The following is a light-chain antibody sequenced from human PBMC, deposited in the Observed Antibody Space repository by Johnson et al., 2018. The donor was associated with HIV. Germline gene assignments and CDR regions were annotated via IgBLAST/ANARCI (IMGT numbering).Light chain of an antibody. CDR3: GTWDSSLNAYV. Sequence: QSVLTQPPSVSAAAGQKVTISCSGSSSNIDSNSVSWYQQLPGTAPKVLIYENNKRPSGIPDRFSGSKSGTSATLGITGLQTGDEADYYCGTWDSSLNAYVFGAASKVAVL. CDR2: ENN. V-gene: IGLV1-51*02. CDR1: SSNIDSNS. J-gene: IGLJ1*01.